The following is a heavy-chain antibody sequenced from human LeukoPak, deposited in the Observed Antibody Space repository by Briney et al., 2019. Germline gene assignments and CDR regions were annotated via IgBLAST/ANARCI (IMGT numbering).Heavy chain of an antibody. Sequence: PGGSLRLSCAASGFTFSDYYMSWIRQAPGRGLEWVSYISSGSSYTNYADSVKGRFTISRDNAKNSLYLQMISLRAEDTAVYYCARGLVSITFVYWGQGALASVSS. J-gene: IGHJ4*02. V-gene: IGHV3-11*05. CDR2: ISSGSSYT. D-gene: IGHD1-20*01. CDR1: GFTFSDYY. CDR3: ARGLVSITFVY.